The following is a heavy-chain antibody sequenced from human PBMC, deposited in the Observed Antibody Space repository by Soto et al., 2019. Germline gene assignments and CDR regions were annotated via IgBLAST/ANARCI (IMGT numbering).Heavy chain of an antibody. Sequence: QVQLQESGPGLVKPSQTLSLTCTVSGGSVSSGNYCWSWIRQSPDKGLEWIGHVYDGGSTYSNPSFKXRXXXSXXTSKTQFTLQLSSVNAADTAVDSCTRGPSGDKVDYWGQGTLVTVSS. D-gene: IGHD7-27*01. CDR2: VYDGGST. J-gene: IGHJ4*02. CDR1: GGSVSSGNYC. CDR3: TRGPSGDKVDY. V-gene: IGHV4-30-4*01.